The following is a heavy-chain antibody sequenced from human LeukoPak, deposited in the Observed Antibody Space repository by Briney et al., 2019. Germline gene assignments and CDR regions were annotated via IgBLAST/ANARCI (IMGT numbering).Heavy chain of an antibody. CDR1: GGSFSGYY. Sequence: SETLSLTCAVYGGSFSGYYWSWIRQPPGKGLEWIGEINHSGSTNYNPSLRSRVTISVDTSKNQFSLKVSSVTAADTAVYYCASLVATTRRFDYWGQGTLVTVSS. J-gene: IGHJ4*02. CDR2: INHSGST. CDR3: ASLVATTRRFDY. V-gene: IGHV4-34*01. D-gene: IGHD5-12*01.